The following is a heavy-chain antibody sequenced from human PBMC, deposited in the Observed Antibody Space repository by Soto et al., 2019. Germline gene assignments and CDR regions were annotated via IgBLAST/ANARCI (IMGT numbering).Heavy chain of an antibody. D-gene: IGHD1-26*01. J-gene: IGHJ4*02. CDR1: GFTFSSYD. Sequence: HPGGSLRLSCAASGFTFSSYDMHWVRQATGEGLEWVSGIDTAGGTYYPGSVEGRFTISRENAKNSLYLQMNSLRAGDTALYYCAREGSGDYLDYWGQGTLVTVSS. CDR3: AREGSGDYLDY. V-gene: IGHV3-13*01. CDR2: IDTAGGT.